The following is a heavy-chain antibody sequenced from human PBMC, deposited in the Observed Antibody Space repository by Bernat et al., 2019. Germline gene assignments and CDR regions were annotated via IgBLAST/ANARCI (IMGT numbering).Heavy chain of an antibody. Sequence: EVQLVESGGGLVKPGGSLRLSCAASGFTFSSYSMNWVRQAPGKGLEWVSSICSSSSYIYFAAAVKGRLTISRDNAKNSLYLQMNSMRAEDTAVYYCARPNLGYCSGGSCYRTYYYYGMDVWGQGTTVTVSS. CDR2: ICSSSSYI. CDR3: ARPNLGYCSGGSCYRTYYYYGMDV. J-gene: IGHJ6*02. D-gene: IGHD2-15*01. V-gene: IGHV3-21*01. CDR1: GFTFSSYS.